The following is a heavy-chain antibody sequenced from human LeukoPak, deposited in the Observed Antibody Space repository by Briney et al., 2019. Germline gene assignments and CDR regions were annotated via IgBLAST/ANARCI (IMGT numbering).Heavy chain of an antibody. D-gene: IGHD6-19*01. CDR2: IDSSSSYT. Sequence: GRALRLSCAASGFTFSDYYMSWIRQAPGKGLEWVSYIDSSSSYTNYADSVKGRFTISRDNAKNSLYLQMNSLRAEDTAVYYCARDWGIAVERTERLDYWGQGTLVTVS. CDR3: ARDWGIAVERTERLDY. V-gene: IGHV3-11*05. CDR1: GFTFSDYY. J-gene: IGHJ4*02.